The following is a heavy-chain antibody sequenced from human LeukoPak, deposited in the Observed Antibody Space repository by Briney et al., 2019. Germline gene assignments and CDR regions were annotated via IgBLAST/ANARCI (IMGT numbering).Heavy chain of an antibody. V-gene: IGHV3-48*01. CDR3: ARDGSGRVPEMSAPDY. D-gene: IGHD3-10*01. CDR1: GFIFSSYS. CDR2: ISSSSSPT. J-gene: IGHJ4*02. Sequence: GGSLRLSCAASGFIFSSYSMNWVRQAPGKGLEWVAYISSSSSPTYYADSVKGRFTISRDNAKNSLYLQMNSLRAEDTAVYYCARDGSGRVPEMSAPDYWGQGTLVTVSS.